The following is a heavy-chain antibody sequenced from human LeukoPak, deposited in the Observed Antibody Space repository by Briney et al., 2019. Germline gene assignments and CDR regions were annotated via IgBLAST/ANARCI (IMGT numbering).Heavy chain of an antibody. CDR1: GFTFSSYA. CDR2: ISYDGSNK. D-gene: IGHD6-19*01. V-gene: IGHV3-30-3*01. J-gene: IGHJ4*02. Sequence: GGSLRLSYAASGFTFSSYAMHWVRQAPGKGLEWVAVISYDGSNKYYADSVKGRFTISRDNSKNTLYLQMNSLRAEDTAVYYCARESGGWSFDYWGQGTLVTVSS. CDR3: ARESGGWSFDY.